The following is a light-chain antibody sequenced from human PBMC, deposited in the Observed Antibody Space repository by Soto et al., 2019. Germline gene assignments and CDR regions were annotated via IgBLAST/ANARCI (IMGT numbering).Light chain of an antibody. V-gene: IGKV3-20*01. CDR2: GAS. CDR1: QSVSSSY. J-gene: IGKJ2*01. Sequence: EIVLTQSPGTLSLSPGERATLSCRASQSVSSSYLAWYQQKPGQAPRLLIYGASNRATGIPDRVSGSGSGTDCTLIISSLEPEDFAIYYCQQYGSSPYTFGQGTKLEIK. CDR3: QQYGSSPYT.